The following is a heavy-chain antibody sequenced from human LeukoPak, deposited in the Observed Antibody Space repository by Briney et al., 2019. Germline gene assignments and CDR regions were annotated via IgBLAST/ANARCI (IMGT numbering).Heavy chain of an antibody. D-gene: IGHD6-13*01. CDR1: GGTFSSYA. CDR3: ARDATPGAAGTDYFDY. V-gene: IGHV1-69*13. CDR2: IIPIFGTA. Sequence: ASVKVSCKASGGTFSSYAISWVRQAPGQGLEWMGGIIPIFGTANYAQKFQGRVTITADESTSTAYMELSSLRSEDTAVYYCARDATPGAAGTDYFDYWGQEPWSPSPQ. J-gene: IGHJ4*01.